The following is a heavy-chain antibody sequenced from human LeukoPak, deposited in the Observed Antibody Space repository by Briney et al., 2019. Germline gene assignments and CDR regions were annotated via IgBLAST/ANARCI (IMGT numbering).Heavy chain of an antibody. J-gene: IGHJ4*02. CDR2: ISGSGGST. Sequence: GSLRPSCAASGFTFTNYAMTWVRQAPGKGLEWVSAISGSGGSTFYADSVKGRFTISKDNSKNTLYLQMNTLRAEDTAVYYCARGPLRYCSSSSCYYQDYWGQGTLVTVSS. D-gene: IGHD2-2*01. V-gene: IGHV3-23*01. CDR1: GFTFTNYA. CDR3: ARGPLRYCSSSSCYYQDY.